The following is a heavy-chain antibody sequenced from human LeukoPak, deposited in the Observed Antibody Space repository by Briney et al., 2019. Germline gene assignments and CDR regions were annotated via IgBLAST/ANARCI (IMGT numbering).Heavy chain of an antibody. J-gene: IGHJ4*02. CDR2: ICPDGTVT. CDR1: GFTFSTYC. V-gene: IGHV3-74*01. CDR3: VRDFRSADY. Sequence: GGSLRLSCAASGFTFSTYCMHWVRHAPGKGPMWVSRICPDGTVTNYADSMKARFIISRDNARNTVYLQMNSLRVEDTAVYYCVRDFRSADYWGQGTLVTASS.